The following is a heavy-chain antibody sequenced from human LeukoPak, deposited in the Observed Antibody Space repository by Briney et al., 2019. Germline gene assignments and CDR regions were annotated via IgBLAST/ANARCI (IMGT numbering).Heavy chain of an antibody. CDR2: IRSKASGGTT. V-gene: IGHV3-49*04. CDR3: TGGYSIDY. D-gene: IGHD4-11*01. Sequence: PGGSLRLSCIASGLTWGDYAMSWVRQAPGKGLEWVGFIRSKASGGTTEYTASVKGRFTISRDDSKSIAYLQMNSLITEDTAVYYCTGGYSIDYWGQGTQVTVSS. CDR1: GLTWGDYA. J-gene: IGHJ4*02.